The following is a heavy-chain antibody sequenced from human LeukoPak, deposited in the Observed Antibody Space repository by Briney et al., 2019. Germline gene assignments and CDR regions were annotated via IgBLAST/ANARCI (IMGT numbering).Heavy chain of an antibody. CDR1: GYTFTSYD. V-gene: IGHV1-8*01. J-gene: IGHJ4*02. CDR3: ARVICSSTSCFDLFDY. CDR2: MNPNSGNT. D-gene: IGHD2-2*01. Sequence: GASEKASCKASGYTFTSYDINWVRQATGQGLEWMGWMNPNSGNTGNAQKFQGRVTMTRNTSISTAYMELSSLRSEDTAVYYCARVICSSTSCFDLFDYWGQGTLVTVSS.